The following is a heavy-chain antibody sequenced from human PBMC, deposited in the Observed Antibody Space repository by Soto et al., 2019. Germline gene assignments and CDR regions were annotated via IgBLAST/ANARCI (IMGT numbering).Heavy chain of an antibody. V-gene: IGHV3-30*18. CDR1: GFTFSSYG. D-gene: IGHD3-10*01. J-gene: IGHJ6*02. CDR2: ISYDGSNK. CDR3: AKDLKSLVRGGLQKRSYYYYGMDV. Sequence: GGSLRLSCAASGFTFSSYGMHWVRQAPGKGLEWVAVISYDGSNKYYADSVKGRFTISRDNSKNTLYLQMNSLRAEDTAVYYCAKDLKSLVRGGLQKRSYYYYGMDVWGQGTTVTVSS.